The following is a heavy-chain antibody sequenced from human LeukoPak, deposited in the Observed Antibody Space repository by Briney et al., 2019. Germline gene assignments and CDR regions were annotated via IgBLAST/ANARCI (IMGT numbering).Heavy chain of an antibody. V-gene: IGHV1-8*01. Sequence: VASVSVSCKASGYTFASYDINWVRQATGQGREWRGWMNPNSGNTGYAQKFQGRVTMTRNTSISTAYMELSSLRSEDTAVYYCARTKSIGLWTFDIWGQGTMVTVSS. CDR2: MNPNSGNT. CDR3: ARTKSIGLWTFDI. J-gene: IGHJ3*02. CDR1: GYTFASYD. D-gene: IGHD3-16*01.